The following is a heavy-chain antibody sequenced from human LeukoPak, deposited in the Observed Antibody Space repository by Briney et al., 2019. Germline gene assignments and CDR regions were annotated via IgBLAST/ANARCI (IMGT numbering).Heavy chain of an antibody. Sequence: SETLSLTCTVSGGSISSYYWSWIRQPAGKGLEWIGRIYTSGSTNYNPSLKSRVTMSVDTSKNQFSLELSSVTAADTAVYYCARDMNGDFWTSDAFDIWGQGTMVTVSS. J-gene: IGHJ3*02. CDR1: GGSISSYY. CDR3: ARDMNGDFWTSDAFDI. V-gene: IGHV4-4*07. D-gene: IGHD3-3*01. CDR2: IYTSGST.